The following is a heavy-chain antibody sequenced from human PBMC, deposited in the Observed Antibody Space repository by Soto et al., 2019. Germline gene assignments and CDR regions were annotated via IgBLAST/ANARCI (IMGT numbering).Heavy chain of an antibody. Sequence: QVHLQESGPGLVKPSQTLSLTCTVSGGSISSSDYYWSWIRQPPGKGLEWIGYIYSSGNTYYNPFLESRLYISVDTSKDPFPLEPNFVADAGTALYYFGEGVSAAKVVTCHFDYWGQGTLVTVSS. D-gene: IGHD2-21*02. J-gene: IGHJ4*02. CDR3: GEGVSAAKVVTCHFDY. CDR1: GGSISSSDYY. CDR2: IYSSGNT. V-gene: IGHV4-30-4*08.